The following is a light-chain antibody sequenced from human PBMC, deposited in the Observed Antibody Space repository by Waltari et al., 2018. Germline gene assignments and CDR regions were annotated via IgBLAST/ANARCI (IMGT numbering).Light chain of an antibody. CDR1: SNDVGGYNS. V-gene: IGLV2-14*01. CDR2: DVS. J-gene: IGLJ2*01. CDR3: SSQSSNDVVL. Sequence: QSALTQPASVSGSPGQSVTIFCAGTSNDVGGYNSVSWYQEHPGQAPRVIIYDVSDRPSGASDRFSGSKSGNTASLTISGLQAEDEADYYCSSQSSNDVVLFGGGTKLTVL.